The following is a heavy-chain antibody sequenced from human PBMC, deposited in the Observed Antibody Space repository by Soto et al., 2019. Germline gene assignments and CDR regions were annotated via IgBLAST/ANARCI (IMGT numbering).Heavy chain of an antibody. CDR1: GFTFSSYA. CDR2: IWYDGSQK. V-gene: IGHV3-33*01. Sequence: QVQLMESGGGVVQPGRSLTLSCAPSGFTFSSYAIHWVRQAPGRGLEWLAVIWYDGSQKYYADSVKGRFIISRDNSKNALSLQMNSLRIEDTAVYYCARCGTNRGLDFWGQGTPVTVSS. CDR3: ARCGTNRGLDF. D-gene: IGHD1-1*01. J-gene: IGHJ4*02.